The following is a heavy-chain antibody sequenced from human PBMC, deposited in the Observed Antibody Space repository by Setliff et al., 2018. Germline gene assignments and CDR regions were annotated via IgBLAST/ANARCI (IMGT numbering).Heavy chain of an antibody. CDR2: IYYSGST. CDR1: GDPISSGNYF. D-gene: IGHD3-10*01. CDR3: ARGSEFYYGSGTIDS. J-gene: IGHJ4*02. Sequence: PSETLSLTCSVSGDPISSGNYFWSWIRQHPGKGLERIGYIYYSGSTYYNPSLKSRLIISVDAPDNQFSVKLSSVTAADTAVCYCARGSEFYYGSGTIDSWGPGTLVTVSS. V-gene: IGHV4-30-4*08.